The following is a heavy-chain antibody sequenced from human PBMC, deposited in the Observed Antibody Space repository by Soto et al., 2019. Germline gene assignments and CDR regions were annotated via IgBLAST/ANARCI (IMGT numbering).Heavy chain of an antibody. J-gene: IGHJ4*02. CDR2: ISPKSGGT. Sequence: ASVKVSCKASGYTFSDYYLHWLRQAPGQGLEWMGWISPKSGGTHYAPKFEGRVTLTTDTSISTAFMELSRLTSDDTAVYYCARGPRTQLWFTNGYWGQGDLVTGSS. CDR3: ARGPRTQLWFTNGY. CDR1: GYTFSDYY. V-gene: IGHV1-2*02. D-gene: IGHD2-8*01.